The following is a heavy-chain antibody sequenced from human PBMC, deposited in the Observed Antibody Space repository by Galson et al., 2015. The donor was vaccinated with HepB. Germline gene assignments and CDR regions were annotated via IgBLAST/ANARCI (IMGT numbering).Heavy chain of an antibody. CDR3: AKDFTCRLGGGLFMGVYYGMDV. CDR2: ISWNSGTI. CDR1: GFTFDNYV. D-gene: IGHD3-16*01. J-gene: IGHJ6*02. V-gene: IGHV3-9*01. Sequence: SLRLSCAASGFTFDNYVMHWVRQAPGKGLEWVSGISWNSGTIAYADSVKGRFTISRDNAKNSLYLQMNSLRAEDTALYYCAKDFTCRLGGGLFMGVYYGMDVWGQGTPVTVSS.